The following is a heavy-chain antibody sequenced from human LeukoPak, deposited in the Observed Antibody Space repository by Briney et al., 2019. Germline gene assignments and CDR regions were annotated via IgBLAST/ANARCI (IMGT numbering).Heavy chain of an antibody. CDR1: GGTFSSYA. Sequence: GASVKVSCKASGGTFSSYAISWVRQAPGQGLEWMGGIIPIFGTANYAQKFQGRVTITADESTSTAYMELSSLRSEDTAVYYCARAYTYYYGSGSYTYYGMDVWGKGTMVTVSS. CDR3: ARAYTYYYGSGSYTYYGMDV. J-gene: IGHJ6*04. V-gene: IGHV1-69*13. CDR2: IIPIFGTA. D-gene: IGHD3-10*01.